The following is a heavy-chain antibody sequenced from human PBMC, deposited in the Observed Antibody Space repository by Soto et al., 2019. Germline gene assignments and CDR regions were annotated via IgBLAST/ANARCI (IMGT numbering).Heavy chain of an antibody. CDR3: AKDAVSYNGIYDPFDI. Sequence: EVQLLESGGGLVQPGGSLRLSCVAYGFTLSNYAMSWVRQAPGKGLEWVSVIDGDGSAKFADSVKGRLTVSRDNSKNTLYLQMDSLRAEDTAIYYCAKDAVSYNGIYDPFDIWGRWTMVTVSS. V-gene: IGHV3-23*01. D-gene: IGHD1-1*01. J-gene: IGHJ3*02. CDR2: IDGDGSA. CDR1: GFTLSNYA.